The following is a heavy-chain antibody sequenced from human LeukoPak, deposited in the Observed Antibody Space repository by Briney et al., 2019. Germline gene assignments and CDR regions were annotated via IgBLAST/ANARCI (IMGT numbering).Heavy chain of an antibody. Sequence: PGGSLRLSCAASGFTFSDYAMSWVRQAPGKGLEWVGFIRSKAYGGTTEYAASVKGRFTISRDDSKSIAYLQMNSLKTEDTAVYYCTGGMGRDGYKYDYWGQGTLVTVSS. CDR3: TGGMGRDGYKYDY. CDR2: IRSKAYGGTT. CDR1: GFTFSDYA. J-gene: IGHJ4*02. V-gene: IGHV3-49*04. D-gene: IGHD5-24*01.